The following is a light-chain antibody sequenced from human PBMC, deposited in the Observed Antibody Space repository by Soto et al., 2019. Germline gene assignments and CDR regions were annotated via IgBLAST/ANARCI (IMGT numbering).Light chain of an antibody. CDR2: DDS. CDR3: QQYNSYRFT. V-gene: IGKV1-5*01. CDR1: QSISSG. Sequence: DIQMTQSPSTMSASLGDRVTITCRASQSISSGLAWYQQKPGKAPKLLIYDDSSFESGAPARFSGSGSGTEFTLTISSLQPYDFATDYCQQYNSYRFTFGRGTKVDIK. J-gene: IGKJ3*01.